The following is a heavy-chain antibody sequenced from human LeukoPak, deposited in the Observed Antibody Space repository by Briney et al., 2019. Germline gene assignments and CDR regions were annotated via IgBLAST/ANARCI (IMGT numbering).Heavy chain of an antibody. CDR1: GFTFTSSA. CDR2: IVVGSGNT. V-gene: IGHV1-58*01. J-gene: IGHJ6*04. CDR3: AAASYCSGGSCSSYYYYYGMDV. D-gene: IGHD2-15*01. Sequence: SVKVSCKASGFTFTSSAVQWVRQARGQRLERIGGIVVGSGNTNHAQKFQERVTITRDMSTSTAYMQLSSLRSEDTAVYYCAAASYCSGGSCSSYYYYYGMDVRGKGTTVTASS.